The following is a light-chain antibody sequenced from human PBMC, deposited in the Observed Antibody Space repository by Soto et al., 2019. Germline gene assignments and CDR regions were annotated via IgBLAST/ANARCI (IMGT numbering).Light chain of an antibody. J-gene: IGKJ3*01. CDR1: QGISNY. CDR3: QKYSSAPIFT. Sequence: DIQMTQSPSSLSASVGDRVTITCRASQGISNYLARYQQKPGKVPKLLIYAASTLQSGVPSRFSGSGSGTDFTLTISSLQPEDVATYYCQKYSSAPIFTFGPGTKVDIK. CDR2: AAS. V-gene: IGKV1-27*01.